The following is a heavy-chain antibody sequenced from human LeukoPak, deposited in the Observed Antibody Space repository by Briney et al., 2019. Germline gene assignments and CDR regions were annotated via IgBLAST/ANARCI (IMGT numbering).Heavy chain of an antibody. Sequence: PSETLSLTCTVSGGSISSYYWSWIRQPAGKGLEWIGRIYSSGSTSYNPSLKSRVTMSVDTSNNQFSLKLTSVTAADTAVYYCARAAINYYYLDVWGKGTTVTVSS. J-gene: IGHJ6*03. CDR3: ARAAINYYYLDV. V-gene: IGHV4-4*07. CDR1: GGSISSYY. CDR2: IYSSGST.